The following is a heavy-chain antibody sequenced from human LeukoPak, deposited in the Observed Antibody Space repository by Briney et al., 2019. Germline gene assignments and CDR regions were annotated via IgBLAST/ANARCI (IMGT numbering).Heavy chain of an antibody. Sequence: SQTLSLTCDISGDSVSSINGAWNWIRQSPSRGLEWLGRTYYRSKWYNEYAESMKGRMTITPDTSNNRFSLQLNSVTPDDTAVYCCARDLANTGWYTFDYWGQGTLVTVSS. CDR2: TYYRSKWYN. V-gene: IGHV6-1*01. CDR1: GDSVSSINGA. D-gene: IGHD6-19*01. CDR3: ARDLANTGWYTFDY. J-gene: IGHJ4*02.